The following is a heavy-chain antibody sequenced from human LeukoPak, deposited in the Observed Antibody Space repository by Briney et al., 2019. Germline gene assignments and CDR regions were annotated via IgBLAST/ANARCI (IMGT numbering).Heavy chain of an antibody. D-gene: IGHD6-6*01. CDR2: INPNSGGT. V-gene: IGHV1-2*02. Sequence: ASVKVSCKASGYTFTGYYMHWVRQAPGQGLEWMGWINPNSGGTNYAQKFQGRVTITTDESTSTAYMELSSLRSEDTAVYYCARVGRIAARQGAFDYWGQGTLVTVSS. CDR3: ARVGRIAARQGAFDY. J-gene: IGHJ4*02. CDR1: GYTFTGYY.